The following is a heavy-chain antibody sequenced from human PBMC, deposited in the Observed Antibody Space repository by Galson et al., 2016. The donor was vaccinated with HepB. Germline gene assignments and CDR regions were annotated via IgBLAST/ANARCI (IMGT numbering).Heavy chain of an antibody. Sequence: SVKVSCKAVGGPFTNYAVNWVRQAPGQGLEWMGGIIPFFLTPSYSHKFQDRVTISADQPTSTVFMELRMLTSEDTAVYFCARESTEYISTWVKFDFWGQGTRVAVSS. CDR2: IIPFFLTP. CDR1: GGPFTNYA. CDR3: ARESTEYISTWVKFDF. J-gene: IGHJ4*02. V-gene: IGHV1-69*13. D-gene: IGHD2-2*01.